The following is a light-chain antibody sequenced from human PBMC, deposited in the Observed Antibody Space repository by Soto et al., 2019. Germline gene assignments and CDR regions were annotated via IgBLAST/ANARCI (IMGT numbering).Light chain of an antibody. CDR1: SSDVGGYNY. Sequence: QSVLTQPPSASGSPGQSVTISCTGTSSDVGGYNYVSWYQQHPGKAPKLMIYEVTKRPSGVPDRFSGSKSGNTASLIVSGLXAXXXXDYYCSSYAGSNNFVVFGGGTKLTVL. CDR3: SSYAGSNNFVV. CDR2: EVT. J-gene: IGLJ2*01. V-gene: IGLV2-8*01.